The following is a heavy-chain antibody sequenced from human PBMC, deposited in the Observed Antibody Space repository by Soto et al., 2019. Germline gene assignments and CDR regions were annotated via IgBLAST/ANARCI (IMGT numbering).Heavy chain of an antibody. Sequence: GGSLRLSCAASGFTFSSYEMNWVRQAPGKGLEWISYIPSRGGTMYYADSVRGRFTVSRDSSKNTLSLQMSSLRPEDTALYYCAKATSATCTGSICYSFDYWGQGTLVTVSS. J-gene: IGHJ4*02. CDR2: IPSRGGTM. CDR3: AKATSATCTGSICYSFDY. D-gene: IGHD2-21*01. CDR1: GFTFSSYE. V-gene: IGHV3-48*03.